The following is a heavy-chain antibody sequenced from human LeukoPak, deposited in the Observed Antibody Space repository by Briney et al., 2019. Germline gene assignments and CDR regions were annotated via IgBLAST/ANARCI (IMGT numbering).Heavy chain of an antibody. CDR2: MKGGGET. V-gene: IGHV3-23*01. CDR3: ARASWISPADAVC. D-gene: IGHD2-2*03. Sequence: GGSLRLSCVASGFSFTNYAMSWVRQAPAKGPEWLSSMKGGGETFYADSVKGRCTLSRDISRNTVYLQLNNLRVEDTAIYYCARASWISPADAVCWGQGTQVTVSS. J-gene: IGHJ4*02. CDR1: GFSFTNYA.